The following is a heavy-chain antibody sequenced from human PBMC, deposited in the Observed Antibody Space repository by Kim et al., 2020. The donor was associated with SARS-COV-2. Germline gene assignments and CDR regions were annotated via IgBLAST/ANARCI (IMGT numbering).Heavy chain of an antibody. CDR3: AHSKEVVAAKPKKYNWFDP. D-gene: IGHD2-15*01. Sequence: SGPTLVNPTQTLTLTCTFSGFSLSTSGVGVGWIRQPPGKALEWLALIYWDDDKRYSPSLKSRLTITKDTSKNQVVLTMTNMDPVDTATYYCAHSKEVVAAKPKKYNWFDPWGQGTLVTVSS. CDR2: IYWDDDK. J-gene: IGHJ5*02. V-gene: IGHV2-5*02. CDR1: GFSLSTSGVG.